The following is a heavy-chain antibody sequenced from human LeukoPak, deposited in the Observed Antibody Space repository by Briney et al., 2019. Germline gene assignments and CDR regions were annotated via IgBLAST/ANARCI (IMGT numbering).Heavy chain of an antibody. CDR1: GYSFPSYW. D-gene: IGHD5-12*01. J-gene: IGHJ4*02. CDR2: IDPSNSYT. Sequence: GESLKISCQGSGYSFPSYWITWVRQMPGKGLEWMGRIDPSNSYTNYSPSFQGHVTISADKSISTAYLQWSSLKASDTAMYYCARSYSGYGYLDYWGQGTLVTVSS. CDR3: ARSYSGYGYLDY. V-gene: IGHV5-10-1*01.